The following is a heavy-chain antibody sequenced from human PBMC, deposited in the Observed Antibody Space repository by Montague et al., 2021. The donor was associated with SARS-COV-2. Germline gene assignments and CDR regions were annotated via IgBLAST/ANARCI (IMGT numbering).Heavy chain of an antibody. V-gene: IGHV4-34*01. Sequence: SETLSLTCAVYDGSFSYYSWTWIRQPPGKGLEWIGDITHHGSTNYNPSLNSRVTISVDTSKNQFSLKLTSVTAADTAVYYCARGRQHINMVVVVVTGGEYYFDFWGQGTLVAVSS. CDR3: ARGRQHINMVVVVVTGGEYYFDF. D-gene: IGHD3-22*01. J-gene: IGHJ4*02. CDR1: DGSFSYYS. CDR2: ITHHGST.